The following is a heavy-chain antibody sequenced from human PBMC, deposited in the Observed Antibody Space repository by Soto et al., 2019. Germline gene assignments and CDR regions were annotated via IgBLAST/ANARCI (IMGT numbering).Heavy chain of an antibody. J-gene: IGHJ6*03. Sequence: EVQLVESGGGLVQPGGSLRLSCAASGFTFSSYNMNWVRQAPGKGLEWISDISLSSSTIFYADSVKGRFTISRDNAKNSPYLQMNSLRAEDTAVYYCARDSRNYYYYMDVWGKGTTVTVSS. CDR1: GFTFSSYN. V-gene: IGHV3-48*01. CDR2: ISLSSSTI. CDR3: ARDSRNYYYYMDV.